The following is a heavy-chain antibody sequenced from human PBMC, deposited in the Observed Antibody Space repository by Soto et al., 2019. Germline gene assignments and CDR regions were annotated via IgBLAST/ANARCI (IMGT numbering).Heavy chain of an antibody. CDR1: GYSFTDYH. Sequence: ASVKVSCKASGYSFTDYHIHWVRQAPGQGLEWLGRINPKSGGTSTAQKFQGWVTMTTDTSISTASMELTRLTSDDTAIYYCARGDSTDCSNGVCSFLHHPDMDVWGQGTTVTVSS. J-gene: IGHJ6*02. CDR2: INPKSGGT. CDR3: ARGDSTDCSNGVCSFLHHPDMDV. D-gene: IGHD2-8*01. V-gene: IGHV1-2*04.